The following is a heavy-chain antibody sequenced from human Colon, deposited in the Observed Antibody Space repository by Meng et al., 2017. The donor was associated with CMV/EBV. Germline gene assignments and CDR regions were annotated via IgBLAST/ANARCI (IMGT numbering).Heavy chain of an antibody. D-gene: IGHD3-10*01. V-gene: IGHV4-39*01. J-gene: IGHJ4*02. CDR3: ARRGVRSSSGSGY. CDR1: GGSITSSNYY. CDR2: IYYTGST. Sequence: GSLRLSCTVSGGSITSSNYYWDSIRQSPGKGLEWIGTIYYTGSTYYRPSLSSRVTLSVDTSKNQFSLKLNSVTAADTAMYYCARRGVRSSSGSGYWGQGTLVTVSS.